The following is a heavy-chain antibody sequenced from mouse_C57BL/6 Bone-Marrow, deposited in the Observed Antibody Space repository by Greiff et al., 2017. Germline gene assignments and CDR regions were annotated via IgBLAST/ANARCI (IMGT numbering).Heavy chain of an antibody. CDR1: GYSFTGYY. CDR3: AKEREGYGAMDY. CDR2: IYPYNGVS. Sequence: EVKLQESGPELVKPGASVKISCKASGYSFTGYYMHWVKRSHGNILDWIGYIYPYNGVSSYNQKFKGKATLTVDKSSSTAYMELRSLTSEDSAVYYCAKEREGYGAMDYWGQGTSVTVSS. J-gene: IGHJ4*01. V-gene: IGHV1-31*01. D-gene: IGHD2-14*01.